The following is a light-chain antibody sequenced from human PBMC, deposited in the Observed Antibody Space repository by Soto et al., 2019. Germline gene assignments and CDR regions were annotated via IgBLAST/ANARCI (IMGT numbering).Light chain of an antibody. CDR1: QSISNY. CDR3: QQYENLPT. J-gene: IGKJ5*01. CDR2: LAS. Sequence: DIQMTQSPSSLSASVGDRVTITCRASQSISNYLNWYQQRPGKAPKLLIYLASNLEAGVPSRFRGSGSGTDFTFTISRLQPEDIATYYCQQYENLPTFGQGTRLENK. V-gene: IGKV1-33*01.